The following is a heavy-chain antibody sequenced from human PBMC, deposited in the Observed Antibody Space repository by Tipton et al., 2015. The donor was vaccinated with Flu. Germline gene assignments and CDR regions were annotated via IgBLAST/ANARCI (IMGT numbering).Heavy chain of an antibody. CDR2: IYSSGST. D-gene: IGHD3-10*01. Sequence: TLSLTCTVSGDSISSYYWSWIRQPPGKRLEWIGYIYSSGSTNYNPSLKSRVIITVDTSKNQFSLKLTSVTAADTAVYYCGRSYYYGSGSYYNRAFDYWGQGTLVTVSS. V-gene: IGHV4-59*12. CDR1: GDSISSYY. J-gene: IGHJ4*02. CDR3: GRSYYYGSGSYYNRAFDY.